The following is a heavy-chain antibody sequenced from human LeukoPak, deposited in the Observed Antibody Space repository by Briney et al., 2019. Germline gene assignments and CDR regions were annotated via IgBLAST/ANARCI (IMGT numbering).Heavy chain of an antibody. Sequence: SQTLSLTCAISGDSVSSNGVAWNWIRQSPSRGLEWLGRTYYRSKWFNDYAVSVNSRITISPDISKNQFSLQLNSVTPEDTAVYFCARGAWRSFDYWGQATLVTVTS. J-gene: IGHJ4*02. CDR2: TYYRSKWFN. CDR1: GDSVSSNGVA. V-gene: IGHV6-1*01. CDR3: ARGAWRSFDY.